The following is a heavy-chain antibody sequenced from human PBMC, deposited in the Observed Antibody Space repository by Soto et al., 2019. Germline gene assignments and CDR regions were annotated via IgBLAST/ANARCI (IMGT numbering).Heavy chain of an antibody. J-gene: IGHJ6*02. CDR2: VNPNFGGT. CDR3: TRTLYGGEGRWGMDV. D-gene: IGHD3-10*01. CDR1: GYTFTGYY. V-gene: IGHV1-2*04. Sequence: ASVKVSCKASGYTFTGYYIHWVRQAPGQGLEWMGWVNPNFGGTNYAQKFQGWVTMTSDTSITTAYMELTRLKSDDTAVYYCTRTLYGGEGRWGMDVWGQGTTVTVYS.